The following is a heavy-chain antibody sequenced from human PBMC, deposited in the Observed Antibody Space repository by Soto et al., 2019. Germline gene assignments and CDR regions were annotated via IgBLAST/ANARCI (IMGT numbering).Heavy chain of an antibody. CDR2: IYHSGSS. J-gene: IGHJ3*02. V-gene: IGHV4-4*02. CDR1: GGSISSSYW. CDR3: ASRRTTTLVVDLDAFGI. Sequence: QVQLQESGPGLVKPSGTLSLTYAVSGGSISSSYWRSWVREPPGKGLEWLGEIYHSGSSNYNPSLKGPVTISVDKSKSQFSLKLSSVTAAETAVYYCASRRTTTLVVDLDAFGIWGQGTRVTVSS. D-gene: IGHD3-22*01.